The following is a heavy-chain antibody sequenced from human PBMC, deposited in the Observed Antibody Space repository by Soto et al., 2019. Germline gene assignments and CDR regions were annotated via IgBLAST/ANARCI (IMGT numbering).Heavy chain of an antibody. Sequence: SETLSLTCTVSGGSISSYYWSWIRQPPGKGLEWIGYIYYSGSTNYNPSLKSRVTISVDTSKNQFSLKLSSVTAADTAVYYCTRGVPATAGVSVGAFDIWGQGTMVTVSS. CDR2: IYYSGST. J-gene: IGHJ3*02. D-gene: IGHD2-2*01. V-gene: IGHV4-59*01. CDR3: TRGVPATAGVSVGAFDI. CDR1: GGSISSYY.